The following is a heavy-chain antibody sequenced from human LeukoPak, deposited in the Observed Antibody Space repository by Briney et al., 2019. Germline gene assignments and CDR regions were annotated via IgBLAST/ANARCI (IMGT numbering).Heavy chain of an antibody. CDR3: ARANWAGIEAPATDY. D-gene: IGHD2-15*01. J-gene: IGHJ4*02. CDR1: GFTFSSYV. Sequence: PGGSLRLSCAASGFTFSSYVMHWVRQAPGKGLEWVAVISYDGSNKYYADSVKGRFTLSRDNSKNTLYLQMNSLRAEDTAVCFCARANWAGIEAPATDYWGQGTLVTVSS. CDR2: ISYDGSNK. V-gene: IGHV3-30-3*01.